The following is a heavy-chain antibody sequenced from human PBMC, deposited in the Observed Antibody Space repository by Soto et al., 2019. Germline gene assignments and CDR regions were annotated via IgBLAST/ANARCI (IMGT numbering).Heavy chain of an antibody. D-gene: IGHD1-1*01. V-gene: IGHV3-23*01. CDR3: AKQAGDLGNDFFDY. CDR2: ISGSGGST. CDR1: GFTFSSYA. Sequence: EVQLLESGGGLVQPGGSLRLSCAASGFTFSSYAISWVRQTPGKGLECVAAISGSGGSTYYADSVKGRFTISRDNSKNTLYLQMNSLRAEDTAVYYCAKQAGDLGNDFFDYWGQGTLVTVSS. J-gene: IGHJ4*02.